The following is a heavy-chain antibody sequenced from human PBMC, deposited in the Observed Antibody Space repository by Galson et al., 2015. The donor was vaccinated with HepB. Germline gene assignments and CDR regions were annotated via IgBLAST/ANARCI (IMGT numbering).Heavy chain of an antibody. V-gene: IGHV3-30*18. J-gene: IGHJ4*02. CDR1: GFTFSTYG. CDR2: LSYDGTNE. CDR3: AKDMPPLAAAGRVDH. Sequence: SLRLSCAASGFTFSTYGMHWVRQPAGKGLEWVATLSYDGTNEYYIDSVKGRFTISRDNSKNTLYLQMNSLRPEDTAVYYCAKDMPPLAAAGRVDHWGRGTVVTVSS. D-gene: IGHD6-13*01.